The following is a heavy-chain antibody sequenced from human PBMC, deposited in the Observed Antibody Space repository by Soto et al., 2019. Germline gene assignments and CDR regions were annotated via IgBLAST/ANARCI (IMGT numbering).Heavy chain of an antibody. CDR3: ARVSS. CDR1: GFTFSDYW. D-gene: IGHD6-13*01. CDR2: IKQDGNEK. V-gene: IGHV3-7*01. Sequence: PGGSLRLSCAVSGFTFSDYWMSWVRQAPGKGLEWVANIKQDGNEKYYVDSVKGRFTISRDNAKNSLYLQMNSLRAEDTAVYYCARVSSWGQGTLVTVSS. J-gene: IGHJ4*02.